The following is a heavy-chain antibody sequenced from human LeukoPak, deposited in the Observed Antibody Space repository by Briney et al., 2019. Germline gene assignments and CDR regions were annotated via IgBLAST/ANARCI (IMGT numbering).Heavy chain of an antibody. J-gene: IGHJ4*02. V-gene: IGHV3-23*01. Sequence: GGSLRLSCAASGFTFSNYAMSWVRQAPGKGLEWVSGIGGGGRSTYYADSVKGRFTISRDNSKNTLFLQMNSLRAEDTAVYYCAKDLLSSFDYWGQGTLVTVSS. CDR3: AKDLLSSFDY. CDR2: IGGGGRST. CDR1: GFTFSNYA. D-gene: IGHD6-6*01.